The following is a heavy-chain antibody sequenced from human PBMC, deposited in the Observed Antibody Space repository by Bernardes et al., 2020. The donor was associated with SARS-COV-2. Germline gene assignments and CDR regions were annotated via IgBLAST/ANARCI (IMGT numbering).Heavy chain of an antibody. CDR3: ARGHGVVVPVAAGYYYDGIDV. CDR1: GGSFSGYY. D-gene: IGHD2-2*01. V-gene: IGHV4-34*01. J-gene: IGHJ6*01. Sequence: PETLSPTCAVYGGSFSGYYGTWIRQPPGKGLEWIWEINHSGSTNYNPSLKSRVTISVDTSQNQFSLRLSSVTAADTAVDFCARGHGVVVPVAAGYYYDGIDVWGQGTTVTVSS. CDR2: INHSGST.